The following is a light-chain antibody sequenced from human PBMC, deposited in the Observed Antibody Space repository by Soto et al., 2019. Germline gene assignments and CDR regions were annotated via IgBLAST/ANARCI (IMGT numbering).Light chain of an antibody. J-gene: IGKJ4*01. CDR1: QSVRTY. CDR3: HQRSNWPRT. V-gene: IGKV3-11*01. CDR2: DTS. Sequence: EIVLTQSPATLSLSPGERATLSCGASQSVRTYLVWYQQKPGQAPRLLIYDTSTRDTGVPDRVSCSGSWTDVTLTISSLETEDFAVYYCHQRSNWPRTFGGGTKVDIK.